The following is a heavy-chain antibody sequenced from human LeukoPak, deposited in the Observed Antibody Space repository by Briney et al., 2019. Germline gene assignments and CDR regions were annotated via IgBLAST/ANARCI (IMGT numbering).Heavy chain of an antibody. CDR1: GYSFTTYW. D-gene: IGHD5-12*01. J-gene: IGHJ4*02. V-gene: IGHV5-51*01. CDR2: IYPGDSDT. CDR3: ARLVADTYYFDY. Sequence: GESLKISCQTSGYSFTTYWIGWVRQMPGKGLEWMGNIYPGDSDTRYIPSFQGQVTISADKSTSTAYLQWSSLKASDTAMYYCARLVADTYYFDYWGQGTLVTVSS.